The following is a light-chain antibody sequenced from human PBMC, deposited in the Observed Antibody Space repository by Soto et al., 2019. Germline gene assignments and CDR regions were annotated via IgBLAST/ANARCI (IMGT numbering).Light chain of an antibody. V-gene: IGKV1-27*01. CDR3: QRFNSDPPT. CDR2: AAS. CDR1: QGISNY. Sequence: DIQMTQSPSSLSAFVGDRFTITCRASQGISNYLAWYQQKPGRVPKLLIYAASTLQSGVPSRFSGSGSGTDFTLTISSLQPEDVATYYCQRFNSDPPTFGQGTKVDIK. J-gene: IGKJ1*01.